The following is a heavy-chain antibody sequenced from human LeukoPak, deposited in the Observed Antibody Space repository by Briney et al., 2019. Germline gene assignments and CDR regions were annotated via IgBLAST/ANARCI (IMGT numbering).Heavy chain of an antibody. CDR1: GGTFSSYA. CDR2: IIPIFGTA. V-gene: IGHV1-69*13. D-gene: IGHD3-16*01. CDR3: ARDNYDYVWGSYAVY. J-gene: IGHJ4*02. Sequence: SVKVSCEASGGTFSSYAISWVRQAPGQGLEWMGGIIPIFGTANYAQKFQGRVTITADESTSTAYMELSSLRSEDTAVYYCARDNYDYVWGSYAVYWGQGTLVTVSS.